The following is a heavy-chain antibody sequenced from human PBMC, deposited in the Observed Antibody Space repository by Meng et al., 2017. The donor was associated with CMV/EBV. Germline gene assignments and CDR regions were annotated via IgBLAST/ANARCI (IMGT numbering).Heavy chain of an antibody. V-gene: IGHV3-23*03. D-gene: IGHD3-3*01. J-gene: IGHJ6*02. CDR3: AKDSAQYYDFWSGYYRGSGKYGMDV. Sequence: GGSLRLSCAASGFTFSYYYMSGVRQAPGKGLEWVSVIYSGGSSTYYADSVKGRFTISRDNSKNTLYLQMNSLRAEDTAVYYCAKDSAQYYDFWSGYYRGSGKYGMDVWGQGTTVTVSS. CDR1: GFTFSYYY. CDR2: IYSGGSST.